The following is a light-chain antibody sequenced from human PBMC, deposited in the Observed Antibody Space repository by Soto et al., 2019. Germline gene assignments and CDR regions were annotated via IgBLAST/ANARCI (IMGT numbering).Light chain of an antibody. CDR3: QQYNSYSWT. CDR1: QSISNW. J-gene: IGKJ1*01. V-gene: IGKV1-5*01. CDR2: DAL. Sequence: DIQMTQSPSTLSASVGDRVTITCRASQSISNWLAWYQQKPGKAPNLLIYDALTLDSGVPSRFSGSGSGTEFTLTIGSLQPDDFATYYCQQYNSYSWTFGQGTKVEIK.